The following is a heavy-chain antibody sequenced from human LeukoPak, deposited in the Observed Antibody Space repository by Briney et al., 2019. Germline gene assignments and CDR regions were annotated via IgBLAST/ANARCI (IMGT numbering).Heavy chain of an antibody. J-gene: IGHJ4*02. Sequence: SETLSLTCAVYGGSFSGYYWRWIRQPPGKGLEWIGEINHSGSTNYNPSLKSRVTISVDTSKNQFSLKLSSVTAADTAVYYCASRLTYYYDSSGPWGYWGQGTLVTVSS. CDR2: INHSGST. CDR1: GGSFSGYY. V-gene: IGHV4-34*01. CDR3: ASRLTYYYDSSGPWGY. D-gene: IGHD3-22*01.